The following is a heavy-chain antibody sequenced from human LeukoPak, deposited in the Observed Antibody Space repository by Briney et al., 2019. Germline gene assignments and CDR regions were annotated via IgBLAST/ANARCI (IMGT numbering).Heavy chain of an antibody. V-gene: IGHV3-7*01. J-gene: IGHJ5*02. CDR2: IKQDGSEK. Sequence: GGSLRLSCAASGFTFSSYWMSWVRQAPRKGLEWVANIKQDGSEKYSVDSVKGRFTISRDNAKKSLYLQMNSLRAEDTAVYYCARITMVRGVIPWGQGTLVTVSS. D-gene: IGHD3-10*01. CDR3: ARITMVRGVIP. CDR1: GFTFSSYW.